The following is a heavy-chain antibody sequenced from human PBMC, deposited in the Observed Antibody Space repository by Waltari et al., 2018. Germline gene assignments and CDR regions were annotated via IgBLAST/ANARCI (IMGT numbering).Heavy chain of an antibody. J-gene: IGHJ3*01. CDR1: GGSIGSSSYS. Sequence: QMQLQESGPGLVKPSGTLSLMCSVSGGSIGSSSYSWGWIRQAPGKGLEGIGSMSYSGSTYYKPSLMRRVTISVDTSKDKFSLKVNSVTAADTAVYYCARQNSLSNDGFDVWGRGTMVTVSS. CDR3: ARQNSLSNDGFDV. V-gene: IGHV4-39*01. CDR2: MSYSGST.